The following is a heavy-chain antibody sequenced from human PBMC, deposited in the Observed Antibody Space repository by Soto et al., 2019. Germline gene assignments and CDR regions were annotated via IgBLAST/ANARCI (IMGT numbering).Heavy chain of an antibody. CDR3: AKQGGKYGIRSFDP. J-gene: IGHJ5*02. Sequence: GASVKVSCKASGYTFTGYNMHWVRQAPGQGLEWMGWINPNSGGTNYAQKFQGWVTMTRDTSKNQFSLRLTSVTAADTAVYYCAKQGGKYGIRSFDPWGQGTLVTVSS. CDR2: INPNSGGT. V-gene: IGHV1-2*04. D-gene: IGHD1-1*01. CDR1: GYTFTGYN.